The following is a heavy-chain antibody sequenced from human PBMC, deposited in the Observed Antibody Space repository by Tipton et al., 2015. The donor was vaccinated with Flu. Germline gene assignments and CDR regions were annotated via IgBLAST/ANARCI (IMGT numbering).Heavy chain of an antibody. D-gene: IGHD2-15*01. CDR2: ISTSGGGT. CDR1: GFTFSSYD. CDR3: AKNRGYCSGGSCYGDY. Sequence: SLRLSCAASGFTFSSYDISWVRQAPGKGLEWVSSISTSGGGTYYADSVQGRFTISRDNSKNTLYLQMNSLRVEDTAVYYCAKNRGYCSGGSCYGDYWGQGTLVTVSS. V-gene: IGHV3-23*01. J-gene: IGHJ4*02.